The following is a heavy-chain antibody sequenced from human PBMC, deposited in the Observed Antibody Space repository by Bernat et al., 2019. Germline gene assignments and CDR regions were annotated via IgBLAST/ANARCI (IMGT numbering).Heavy chain of an antibody. D-gene: IGHD3-3*01. CDR2: ISYDGSNK. Sequence: QVQLVESGGGVVQPGRSLRLSCAASGFTFSSYPMYWVRQAPGKGLEWVAVISYDGSNKYYADSVKGRFTISRDNSKNTLYLQMNSLRTEDTAVYYCAREGLQFLADDALDIWGQGKMVNVSS. J-gene: IGHJ3*02. CDR1: GFTFSSYP. CDR3: AREGLQFLADDALDI. V-gene: IGHV3-30*01.